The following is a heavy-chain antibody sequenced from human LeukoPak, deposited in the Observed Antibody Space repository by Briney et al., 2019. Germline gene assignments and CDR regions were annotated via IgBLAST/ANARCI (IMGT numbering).Heavy chain of an antibody. J-gene: IGHJ4*02. CDR2: TRFDGSIK. CDR1: GFIFSDYG. CDR3: ARWGGTRQYYFDY. V-gene: IGHV3-33*01. Sequence: GGSLRLSCAVSGFIFSDYGFHWVRQAPGKGLEWVAVTRFDGSIKQYADSVKGRLTISRDDSKNTLYLQMNFLKSEDTAVYYCARWGGTRQYYFDYWGQGTLVTVSS. D-gene: IGHD1-1*01.